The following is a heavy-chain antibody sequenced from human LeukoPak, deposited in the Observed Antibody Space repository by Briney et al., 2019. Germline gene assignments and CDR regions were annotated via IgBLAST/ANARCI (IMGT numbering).Heavy chain of an antibody. Sequence: ASVKVSCKTSGYTFTSYYMHWVRQAPGQGLEWMGWINPNSGGTNYAQKFQGRVTMTRDTSISTAYMELSRLRSDDTAVYYCARGITMVPGYYYYMDVWGKGTTVTVSS. CDR3: ARGITMVPGYYYYMDV. CDR2: INPNSGGT. D-gene: IGHD3-10*01. J-gene: IGHJ6*03. CDR1: GYTFTSYY. V-gene: IGHV1-2*02.